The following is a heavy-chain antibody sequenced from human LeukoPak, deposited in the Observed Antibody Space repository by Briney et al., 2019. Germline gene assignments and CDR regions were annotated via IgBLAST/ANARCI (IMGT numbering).Heavy chain of an antibody. CDR3: AAQGHLFRGTRYEDY. V-gene: IGHV4-61*02. Sequence: SQTLPLTCTVSGGSISSGSYYWRWIRQPAGKGLEWIGRIYTSGSTNYNPSLKSRVTISVDTSKNQFSLKLSSVTAADTAVYYCAAQGHLFRGTRYEDYWGQGTLVTVSS. D-gene: IGHD2-21*01. J-gene: IGHJ4*02. CDR1: GGSISSGSYY. CDR2: IYTSGST.